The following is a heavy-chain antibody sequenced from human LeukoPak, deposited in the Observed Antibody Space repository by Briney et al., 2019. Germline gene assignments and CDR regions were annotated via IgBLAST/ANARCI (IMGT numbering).Heavy chain of an antibody. CDR2: IIPIFVTA. CDR1: GRTFSSYA. J-gene: IGHJ4*02. V-gene: IGHV1-69*06. Sequence: SVKVSCKASGRTFSSYAISWVRQAPGQGLEWMGGIIPIFVTANYAQKFQGRVTITADKSTSTAYMELSSLRSEDTAVYYCARGHGSGSYYFDYWGQGTLVTVSS. CDR3: ARGHGSGSYYFDY. D-gene: IGHD3-10*01.